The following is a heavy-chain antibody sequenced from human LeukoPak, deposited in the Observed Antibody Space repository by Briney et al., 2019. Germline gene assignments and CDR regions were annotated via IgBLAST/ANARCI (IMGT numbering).Heavy chain of an antibody. CDR2: INHSGST. CDR1: GGSFSGYY. Sequence: SETLSLACAVYGGSFSGYYWSWIRQPPGKGLEWIGEINHSGSTNYNPSLKSRVILSVDTSKNQFSLKLSSVTAVDTAVYFCARPILLWFGETHGAFDIWGQGTMVTVSS. J-gene: IGHJ3*02. V-gene: IGHV4-34*01. CDR3: ARPILLWFGETHGAFDI. D-gene: IGHD3-10*01.